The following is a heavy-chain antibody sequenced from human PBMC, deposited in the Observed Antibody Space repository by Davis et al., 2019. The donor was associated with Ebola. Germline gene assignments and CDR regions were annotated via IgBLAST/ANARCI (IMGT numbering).Heavy chain of an antibody. D-gene: IGHD3-3*01. CDR2: IIPIFGTA. J-gene: IGHJ4*02. CDR3: AKEWTILTIFGVKD. Sequence: SVKVSCKASGGTFSSYAISWVRQAPGQGLEWMGGIIPIFGTANYAQKFQGRVTITADESTSTAYMELSSLRAEDTAVYYCAKEWTILTIFGVKDWGQGTLVTVSS. V-gene: IGHV1-69*13. CDR1: GGTFSSYA.